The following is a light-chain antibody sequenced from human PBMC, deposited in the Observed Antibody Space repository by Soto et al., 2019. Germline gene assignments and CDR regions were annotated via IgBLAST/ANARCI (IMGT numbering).Light chain of an antibody. CDR2: DAS. J-gene: IGKJ4*01. CDR3: QQYDSSLT. CDR1: QDISNY. V-gene: IGKV1-33*01. Sequence: DIQMTQSPSSLSASVGDRVTITCQASQDISNYLNWYQQKPGKAPKLLIYDASNLETGVPSRCSGSGSGTDFTFTISSLQPEDIATYYCQQYDSSLTFGGGTKVEIK.